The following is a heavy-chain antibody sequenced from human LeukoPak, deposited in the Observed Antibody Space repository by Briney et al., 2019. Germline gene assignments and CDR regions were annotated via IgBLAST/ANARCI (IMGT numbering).Heavy chain of an antibody. D-gene: IGHD3-9*01. V-gene: IGHV5-51*01. J-gene: IGHJ4*02. CDR2: IYPGDSDT. Sequence: GASLKISCKGSGYSFTSYWIGCVRQMPGKGLEWMGIIYPGDSDTSYSPSLQGQVTISADKSISTAYLQWSSLKASDTAMYYCARLDYDILTGYPQYFDYWGQGTLVTVSS. CDR3: ARLDYDILTGYPQYFDY. CDR1: GYSFTSYW.